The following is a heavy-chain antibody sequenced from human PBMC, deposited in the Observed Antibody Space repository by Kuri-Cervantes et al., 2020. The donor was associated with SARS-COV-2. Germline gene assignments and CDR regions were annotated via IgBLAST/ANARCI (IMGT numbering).Heavy chain of an antibody. D-gene: IGHD1-14*01. CDR3: TTVEGWEPYYFDY. J-gene: IGHJ4*02. Sequence: GGSLRLSCAASGFTFSDYYMSWIRQAPGKGLEWVSYISSSGSTIYYADSVKGRFTISRDNAKNSLYLQMNSLKTEDTAVYYCTTVEGWEPYYFDYWGQGTLVTVSS. CDR1: GFTFSDYY. CDR2: ISSSGSTI. V-gene: IGHV3-11*01.